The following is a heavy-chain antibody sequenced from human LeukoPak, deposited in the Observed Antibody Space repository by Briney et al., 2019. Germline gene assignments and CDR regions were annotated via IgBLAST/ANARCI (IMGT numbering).Heavy chain of an antibody. Sequence: ASVKVSCKASGYTFTGYYMHWVRQAPGQGLEWMGWINPNSGGTNYAQKFQGRVTMTRDTSISTAYRELSRLRSDDTAVYYCARGGNDFWLLGYFDYWGQGTLVTVSS. CDR2: INPNSGGT. V-gene: IGHV1-2*02. CDR1: GYTFTGYY. D-gene: IGHD3-3*01. J-gene: IGHJ4*02. CDR3: ARGGNDFWLLGYFDY.